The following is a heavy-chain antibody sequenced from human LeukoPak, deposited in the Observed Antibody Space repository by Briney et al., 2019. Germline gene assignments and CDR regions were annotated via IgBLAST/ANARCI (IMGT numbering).Heavy chain of an antibody. CDR3: ARGGGAAADYSYYYMDV. V-gene: IGHV1-69*05. CDR1: GGTFSSYA. CDR2: IIPIFGTA. D-gene: IGHD6-13*01. Sequence: ASVKVSCKASGGTFSSYAISWVRQAPGQGLEWMGGIIPIFGTANYARKFQGRVTITTDESTSTAYMELSSLRSEDTAVYYCARGGGAAADYSYYYMDVWGKGTTVTVSS. J-gene: IGHJ6*03.